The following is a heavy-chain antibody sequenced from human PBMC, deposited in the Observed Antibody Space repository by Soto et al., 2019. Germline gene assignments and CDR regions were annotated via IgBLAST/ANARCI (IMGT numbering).Heavy chain of an antibody. V-gene: IGHV3-7*03. CDR2: MNEDGSER. CDR3: ARDRAYSRFDY. J-gene: IGHJ4*02. Sequence: EVQLVESGGGLVQPGGSLRLSCAVSGFSFSSAWMTWIRQAPGKGLERVAIMNEDGSERYYVDFVKGRFTISRDNAKNALFLQMNSLRVEDTAVYFCARDRAYSRFDYWGQGSLVTVSS. D-gene: IGHD4-4*01. CDR1: GFSFSSAW.